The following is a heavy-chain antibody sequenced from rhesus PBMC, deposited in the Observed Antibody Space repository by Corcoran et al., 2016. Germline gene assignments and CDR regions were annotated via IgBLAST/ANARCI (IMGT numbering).Heavy chain of an antibody. J-gene: IGHJ4*01. Sequence: EVKPVESGGGLAQPGGSLRPSCGASGFTFTNFWLYWFRHAPGKGLSWVSSVSVNRNDTYSPDSVKGRFTISRDIAKNALYLQMSSLRPEDTAVYYCARDVHWGQGVLVTVSS. CDR2: VSVNRNDT. CDR1: GFTFTNFW. V-gene: IGHV3-34*01. CDR3: ARDVH.